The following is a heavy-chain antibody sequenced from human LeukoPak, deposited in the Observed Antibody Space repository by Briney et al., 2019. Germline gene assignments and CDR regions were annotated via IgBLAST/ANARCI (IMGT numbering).Heavy chain of an antibody. CDR3: ARVGILRFPSNWFDP. CDR2: IYYSGST. D-gene: IGHD3-3*01. V-gene: IGHV4-59*01. CDR1: GASISSYY. Sequence: SETLSLTCTVSGASISSYYWSWIREPPGEGVEWIGYIYYSGSTRYNTSLKSRVTISVDTSKNQFSLKLSSVTAADTAVYYCARVGILRFPSNWFDPWGQGTLVTVSS. J-gene: IGHJ5*02.